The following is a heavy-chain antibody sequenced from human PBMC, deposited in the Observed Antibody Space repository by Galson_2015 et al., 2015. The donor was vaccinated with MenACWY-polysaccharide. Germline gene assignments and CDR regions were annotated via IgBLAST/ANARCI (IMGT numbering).Heavy chain of an antibody. Sequence: SLRLSCAASGFTFSTHWMHWVRQAPGKGLVWLSCINSDGSTTNYADSVKGRFTISRDNAKNTLFLQMNSLSVEDTAVYYCAKNIQAAYWGQGTLVTVSS. CDR2: INSDGSTT. D-gene: IGHD2/OR15-2a*01. CDR3: AKNIQAAY. J-gene: IGHJ4*02. V-gene: IGHV3-74*01. CDR1: GFTFSTHW.